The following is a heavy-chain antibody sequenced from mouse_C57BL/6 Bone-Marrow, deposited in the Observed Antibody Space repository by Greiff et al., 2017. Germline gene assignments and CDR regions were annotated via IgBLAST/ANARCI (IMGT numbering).Heavy chain of an antibody. CDR3: ARPDYDNAMDY. J-gene: IGHJ4*01. CDR1: GYTFTSYW. D-gene: IGHD2-4*01. CDR2: IYPSDSET. V-gene: IGHV1-61*01. Sequence: QVQLQQPGAELVRPGSSVKLSCKASGYTFTSYWMDWVKQRPGQGLEWIGNIYPSDSETHYNQKFKDKATLTVDKSSSTAYMQLSSLTSEDSAVYYCARPDYDNAMDYWGQGTSVTVSS.